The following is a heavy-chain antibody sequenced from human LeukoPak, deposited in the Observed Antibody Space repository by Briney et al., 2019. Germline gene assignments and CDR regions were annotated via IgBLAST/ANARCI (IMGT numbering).Heavy chain of an antibody. CDR2: ISNSGST. CDR1: GASINNYH. J-gene: IGHJ4*02. D-gene: IGHD3-22*01. Sequence: PSETLSLTCSVSGASINNYHWSWIRQSPGKGLEWIGFISNSGSTYYSASLKSRVTISVDTSKNQFSLKLSSVTAADTAVYYCASLKSNYYDSSGYYGDDDYWGQGTLVTVSS. V-gene: IGHV4-59*13. CDR3: ASLKSNYYDSSGYYGDDDY.